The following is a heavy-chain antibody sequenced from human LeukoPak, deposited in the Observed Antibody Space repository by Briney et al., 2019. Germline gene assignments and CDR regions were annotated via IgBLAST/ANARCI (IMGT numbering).Heavy chain of an antibody. CDR2: IKNIGNT. D-gene: IGHD3-10*01. J-gene: IGHJ5*02. CDR3: ASFSWGSGTYTHEGIWSWFDP. CDR1: GASISSYY. Sequence: PSETLSLTCTVSGASISSYYWTWIRQPPGKGLEWIGYIKNIGNTNYNPPLKSRVTISVDTSKNQFSLKLSSVTAADTAVYYCASFSWGSGTYTHEGIWSWFDPWGQGTLVTVSS. V-gene: IGHV4-59*08.